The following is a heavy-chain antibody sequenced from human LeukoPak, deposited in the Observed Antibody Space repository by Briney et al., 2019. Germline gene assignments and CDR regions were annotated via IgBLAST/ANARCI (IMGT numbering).Heavy chain of an antibody. CDR3: ARDESIAALEY. CDR1: GYTFTNYF. V-gene: IGHV1-46*01. D-gene: IGHD6-6*01. Sequence: ASVKVSCEASGYTFTNYFMQWVRQAPGQGLEWMGKINPSGGSTSYAQKFQGRVTMTRDTSTSTVYMEVSSLRFEDTAVYYCARDESIAALEYWGQGTLVTVSS. J-gene: IGHJ4*02. CDR2: INPSGGST.